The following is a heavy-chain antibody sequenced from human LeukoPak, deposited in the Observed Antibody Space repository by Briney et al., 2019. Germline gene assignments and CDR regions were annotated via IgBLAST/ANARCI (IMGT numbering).Heavy chain of an antibody. D-gene: IGHD6-19*01. CDR3: ARRFRYSSGWYGDY. J-gene: IGHJ4*02. V-gene: IGHV3-21*01. CDR2: ISSSSSYI. Sequence: KTGGSLRLSCAASGFTFSNYWMHWVRQAPGKGLEWVSSISSSSSYIYYADSVKGRFTISRDNAKNSLYLQMNSLRAEDTAVYYCARRFRYSSGWYGDYWGQGTLVTVSS. CDR1: GFTFSNYW.